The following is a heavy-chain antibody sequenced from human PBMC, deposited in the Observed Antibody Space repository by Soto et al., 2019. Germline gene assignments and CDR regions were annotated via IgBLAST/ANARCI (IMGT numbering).Heavy chain of an antibody. CDR3: ARDKGSSTVVSGISQEGYFDS. CDR2: IWYDGSNA. Sequence: QVQLVESGEGVVQPGRSLRLSCAASGFTFSIFGMHWVRQAPGKGLEWAAIIWYDGSNAYYADSVRGRFTISRDNSKNTVYLQMNSLRAEDTAVYYCARDKGSSTVVSGISQEGYFDSWGQGTLVTVSS. D-gene: IGHD6-19*01. J-gene: IGHJ4*02. CDR1: GFTFSIFG. V-gene: IGHV3-33*01.